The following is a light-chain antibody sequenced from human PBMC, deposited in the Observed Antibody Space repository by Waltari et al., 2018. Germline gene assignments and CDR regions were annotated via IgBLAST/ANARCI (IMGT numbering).Light chain of an antibody. Sequence: DIQMTQSPSTLSASVGDRVTITCRASQSISTWLAWYQQKPGKAPKLLMYKASNLDSGVPSRCSGSGSETEFTLSISGVQPDDFATYYCQYYNRPYTFGQGTKLEIK. J-gene: IGKJ2*01. CDR2: KAS. CDR1: QSISTW. CDR3: QYYNRPYT. V-gene: IGKV1-5*03.